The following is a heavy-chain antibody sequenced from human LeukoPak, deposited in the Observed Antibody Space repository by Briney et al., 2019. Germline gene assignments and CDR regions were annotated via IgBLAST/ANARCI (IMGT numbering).Heavy chain of an antibody. Sequence: SETLSLTCAVYGVSFSGYYWSWIRQPPGKGLEWIGEINHSGSTKYNPSLKSRVTISVDTSKNQFSLKLSSVTAADTAMYYCARASPEGGYYPSGSPLPVDYWGQGTLVTVSS. J-gene: IGHJ4*02. V-gene: IGHV4-34*01. D-gene: IGHD3-10*01. CDR2: INHSGST. CDR1: GVSFSGYY. CDR3: ARASPEGGYYPSGSPLPVDY.